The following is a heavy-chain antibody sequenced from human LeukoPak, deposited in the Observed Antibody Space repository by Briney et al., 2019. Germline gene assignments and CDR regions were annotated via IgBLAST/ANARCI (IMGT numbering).Heavy chain of an antibody. D-gene: IGHD4-17*01. V-gene: IGHV4-31*03. Sequence: SQTLSLTCTVSGGSVTSGDHYWSWIRQPPEKGLEWIGHLYDRGSSTVYNPSLKSRSTISMGASESQFSLRLSSVNAADTAVYYCAGGRGYGYGIDYWGRGTLVTVSS. CDR2: LYDRGSST. J-gene: IGHJ4*02. CDR1: GGSVTSGDHY. CDR3: AGGRGYGYGIDY.